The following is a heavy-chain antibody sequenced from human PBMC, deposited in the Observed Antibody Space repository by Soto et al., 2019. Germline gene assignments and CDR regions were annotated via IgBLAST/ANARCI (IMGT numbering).Heavy chain of an antibody. CDR1: EVTVSTNY. Sequence: GGSLCLSCAASEVTVSTNYISWVRQCPGKGVEWVSVIYSGGSTYYADSVKGRFTISRDNSKYTLYLQMNSLRAEDTAVYYCARHGYNYGGGYFDYWGQGT. V-gene: IGHV3-66*04. D-gene: IGHD5-18*01. CDR2: IYSGGST. CDR3: ARHGYNYGGGYFDY. J-gene: IGHJ4*02.